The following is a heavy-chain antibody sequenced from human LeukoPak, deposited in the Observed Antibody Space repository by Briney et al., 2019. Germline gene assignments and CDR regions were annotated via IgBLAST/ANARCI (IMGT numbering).Heavy chain of an antibody. CDR2: IIPIFGTA. D-gene: IGHD3-16*01. J-gene: IGHJ6*03. Sequence: GASVKVSCKASGGTFSSYAISWVRQAPGQGLEWMGGIIPIFGTANYAQKFQGRVTITTDESTSTAYMELSSLRSEDTAVYYCARAKGAPLNLGEVWYYYYYMDVWGKGTTVTVSS. CDR1: GGTFSSYA. V-gene: IGHV1-69*05. CDR3: ARAKGAPLNLGEVWYYYYYMDV.